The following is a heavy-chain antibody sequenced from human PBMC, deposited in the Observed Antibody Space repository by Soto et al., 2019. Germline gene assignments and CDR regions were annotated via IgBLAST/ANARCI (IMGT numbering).Heavy chain of an antibody. Sequence: QVQLVQSGAEGKKPGASVKVSCKASGYTFSNDAITWVRQAPGQGLEWMGCVSAYNGNTNYAQKFKGRVTMTTDTSTSTAYMEIRSMRYDDTAVDFCARSSRYYWNYMMYWGQGTLVTVSS. CDR1: GYTFSNDA. CDR2: VSAYNGNT. J-gene: IGHJ4*02. D-gene: IGHD1-7*01. V-gene: IGHV1-18*01. CDR3: ARSSRYYWNYMMY.